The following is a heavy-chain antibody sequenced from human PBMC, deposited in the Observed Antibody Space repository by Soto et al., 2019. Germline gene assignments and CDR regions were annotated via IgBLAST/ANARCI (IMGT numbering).Heavy chain of an antibody. V-gene: IGHV3-11*06. CDR1: GFTFSDYY. CDR3: ARDRYCSSTSCPHYYYYGMDV. D-gene: IGHD2-2*01. CDR2: ISSSSSYT. Sequence: GGSLRLSCAASGFTFSDYYMSWIRQAPGKGLEWVSYISSSSSYTNYADSVKGRFTISRDNAKNSLYLQMNSLRAEDTAVYYCARDRYCSSTSCPHYYYYGMDVWGQGTTVTVSS. J-gene: IGHJ6*02.